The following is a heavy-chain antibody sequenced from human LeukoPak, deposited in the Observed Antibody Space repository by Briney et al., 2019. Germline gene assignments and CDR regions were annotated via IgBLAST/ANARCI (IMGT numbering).Heavy chain of an antibody. Sequence: ASVKVSCKASGYTFTGYYIHWVRQAPGQGLGWMGWINPNSGGTNYAQKFQGRVTMTRDTSISTAYMELSRLRSDDTAVYYCARDLKLGFYYMDVWGKGTTVTISS. J-gene: IGHJ6*03. CDR1: GYTFTGYY. CDR2: INPNSGGT. V-gene: IGHV1-2*02. D-gene: IGHD6-13*01. CDR3: ARDLKLGFYYMDV.